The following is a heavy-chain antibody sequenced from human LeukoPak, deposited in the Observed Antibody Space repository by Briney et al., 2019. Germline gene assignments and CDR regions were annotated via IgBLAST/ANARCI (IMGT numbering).Heavy chain of an antibody. CDR2: IKQDGSEK. V-gene: IGHV3-7*01. D-gene: IGHD6-6*01. J-gene: IGHJ4*02. CDR3: AREVAARRGYYFDY. Sequence: PGGSLRLSCAASGFTFSSYWMSWVRQAPGKGLEWVANIKQDGSEKYYVDSVKGRFTISRDNAKSSLYLQMNSLRAEDTAVYYCAREVAARRGYYFDYWGQGTLVTVSS. CDR1: GFTFSSYW.